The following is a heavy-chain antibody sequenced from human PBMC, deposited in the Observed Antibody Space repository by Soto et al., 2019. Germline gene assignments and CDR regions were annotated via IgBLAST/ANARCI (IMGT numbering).Heavy chain of an antibody. CDR3: ARDFYYGASLYFDY. CDR2: IYYSGST. CDR1: GGSISSSDDY. D-gene: IGHD4-17*01. Sequence: SETLSLTCTVSGGSISSSDDYWSWIRQPPGKGLEWIGYIYYSGSTYYNPSLKSPITISLDTSKNQFSLRLRSVTAADTAVYYCARDFYYGASLYFDYWGPGTLVTVSS. J-gene: IGHJ4*02. V-gene: IGHV4-30-4*01.